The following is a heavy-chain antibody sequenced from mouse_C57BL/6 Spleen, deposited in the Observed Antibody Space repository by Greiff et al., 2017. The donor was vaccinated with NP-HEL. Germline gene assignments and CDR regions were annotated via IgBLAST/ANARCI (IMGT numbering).Heavy chain of an antibody. CDR2: IRLKSDNYAT. CDR3: QGGGNSDY. CDR1: GFTFSNYW. V-gene: IGHV6-3*01. D-gene: IGHD2-1*01. Sequence: EVKLVESGGGLVQPGGSMKLSCVASGFTFSNYWMNWVRQSPEKGLEWVAQIRLKSDNYATHYAESVKGRFTISRDDSKSSVYLQMNNLRAEDTGIYYCQGGGNSDYWGQGTTLTVSS. J-gene: IGHJ2*01.